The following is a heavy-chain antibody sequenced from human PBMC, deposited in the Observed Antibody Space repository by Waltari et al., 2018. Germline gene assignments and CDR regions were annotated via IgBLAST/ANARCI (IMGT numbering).Heavy chain of an antibody. D-gene: IGHD4-17*01. CDR3: AVEYGDGDAFDI. Sequence: QVQLVQSGAEVKKPGSSVKVSCKASGGTFSSYAISWVGQAPGQGLEWMGGIIPILGIANYAQKFQGRVTITADESTSTAYMELSSLRSEDTAVYYCAVEYGDGDAFDIWGQGTMVTVSS. V-gene: IGHV1-69*04. J-gene: IGHJ3*02. CDR1: GGTFSSYA. CDR2: IIPILGIA.